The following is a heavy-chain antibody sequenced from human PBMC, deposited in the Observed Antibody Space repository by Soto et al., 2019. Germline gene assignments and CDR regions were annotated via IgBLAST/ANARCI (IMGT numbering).Heavy chain of an antibody. CDR2: MYYSGST. CDR3: ARGTFGVVKD. Sequence: SETLSLTCTVSGGSISSYYWSWIRQPPGKGLEWIGYMYYSGSTNYNPSLKNRVSISIDTSRNQFSLKVSSVTAADTAIYYCARGTFGVVKDWGQGTLVTVSS. D-gene: IGHD3-3*01. J-gene: IGHJ4*02. CDR1: GGSISSYY. V-gene: IGHV4-59*01.